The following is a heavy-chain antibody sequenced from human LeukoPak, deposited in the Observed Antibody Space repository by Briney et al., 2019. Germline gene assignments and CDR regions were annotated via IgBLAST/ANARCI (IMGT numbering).Heavy chain of an antibody. CDR1: GYTFTAYY. Sequence: ASVRVSCKASGYTFTAYYMHWVRQAPGQGLEWMGWINPNSGDTNSSQKLQDRVTLTRDTSISTAYMELSSLTSDDTAVYYCARAYGSGTSYHPDYWGQGTLVTVSS. V-gene: IGHV1-2*02. CDR2: INPNSGDT. D-gene: IGHD3-10*01. CDR3: ARAYGSGTSYHPDY. J-gene: IGHJ4*02.